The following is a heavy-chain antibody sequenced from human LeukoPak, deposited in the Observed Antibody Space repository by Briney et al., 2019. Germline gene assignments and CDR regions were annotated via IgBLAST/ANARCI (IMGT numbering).Heavy chain of an antibody. J-gene: IGHJ4*02. V-gene: IGHV3-48*03. Sequence: GGSLRLSCGASGFSLSSYEMNWARQAPGKGLEWVSYISSSGSIIYYADSVKGRFTISRDNAKNSLYLQMNSLRVEDTAVYYCARDRKYTYGYYFDYWGQGALVTVSS. CDR3: ARDRKYTYGYYFDY. CDR2: ISSSGSII. D-gene: IGHD5-18*01. CDR1: GFSLSSYE.